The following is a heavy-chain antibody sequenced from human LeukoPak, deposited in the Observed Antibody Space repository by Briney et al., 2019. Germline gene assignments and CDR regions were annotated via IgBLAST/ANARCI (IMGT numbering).Heavy chain of an antibody. J-gene: IGHJ4*02. CDR1: GGSFNGYF. Sequence: SETLSLTCAVSGGSFNGYFWSWIRQPPGKGLEWIGEVNHSGSTNYNPSLKGRVTISVDTSKNQFSLRLSSVTAADTAVYYCARGGIPFSFDYWGQGTLVTVSS. CDR2: VNHSGST. CDR3: ARGGIPFSFDY. V-gene: IGHV4-34*01. D-gene: IGHD3-10*01.